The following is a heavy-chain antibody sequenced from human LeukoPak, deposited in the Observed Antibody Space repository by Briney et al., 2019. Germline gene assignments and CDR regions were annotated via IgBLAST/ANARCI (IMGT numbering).Heavy chain of an antibody. D-gene: IGHD2-21*01. Sequence: SETLSLTCTVSGGSISSSSYYWGWIRQPPGKGLEWIGDIYHSGSSDYNPSLKSRITISIDTSKNQFSLKLSSVTAADTAVYFCARAYGTYYFDYWGQGTLVTVSS. CDR1: GGSISSSSYY. V-gene: IGHV4-39*07. CDR2: IYHSGSS. J-gene: IGHJ4*02. CDR3: ARAYGTYYFDY.